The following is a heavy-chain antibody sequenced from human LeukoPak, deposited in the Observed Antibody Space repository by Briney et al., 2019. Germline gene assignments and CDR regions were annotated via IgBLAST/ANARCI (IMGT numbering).Heavy chain of an antibody. CDR3: AKDSEHSYGDY. CDR1: GFTFSNYG. V-gene: IGHV3-30*18. Sequence: GGSLRLSCLASGFTFSNYGMHRVRQAPVKGLQRVATISYDGRNKYYDDSVKGRFTVSRDNSKNTLYLQLNGLRAEDAAIYYCAKDSEHSYGDYWGLGTLVTVPS. J-gene: IGHJ4*02. D-gene: IGHD5-18*01. CDR2: ISYDGRNK.